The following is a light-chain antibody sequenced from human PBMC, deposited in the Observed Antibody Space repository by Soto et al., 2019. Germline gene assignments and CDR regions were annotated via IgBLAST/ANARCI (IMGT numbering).Light chain of an antibody. CDR1: QDISNY. J-gene: IGKJ4*01. CDR2: DAS. Sequence: DIQMTQSPSSLSASVGDRVTITCQASQDISNYLNWYQQKPGKAPKILIYDASVLEAGVPSRFSGGGSGTPFTLTIISLQAEDLASYYCQQFDNLPLTFGGGTKVEIK. V-gene: IGKV1-33*01. CDR3: QQFDNLPLT.